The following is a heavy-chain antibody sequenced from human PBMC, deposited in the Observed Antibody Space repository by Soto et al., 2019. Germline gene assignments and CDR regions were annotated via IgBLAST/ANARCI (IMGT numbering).Heavy chain of an antibody. J-gene: IGHJ6*02. V-gene: IGHV1-2*04. CDR2: INPNSGGT. Sequence: QVQLVQSGAEVKKPGASVKVSCKASGYTFTGYYMHWVRQAPGQGLEWMGWINPNSGGTNYAQKFQGWVTMTRDTSISTAYMELSRLRSDDTAVYYCARSDVDIVATRNYYYGMDVWGQGTTFTVSS. D-gene: IGHD5-12*01. CDR3: ARSDVDIVATRNYYYGMDV. CDR1: GYTFTGYY.